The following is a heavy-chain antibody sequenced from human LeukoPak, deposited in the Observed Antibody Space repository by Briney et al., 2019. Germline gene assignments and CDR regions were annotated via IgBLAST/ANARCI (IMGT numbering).Heavy chain of an antibody. V-gene: IGHV4-30-4*01. CDR3: ARGADYDSQNYYYYYAMDV. CDR1: GGSISSGDYY. D-gene: IGHD3-3*01. J-gene: IGHJ6*02. CDR2: IYYSGGT. Sequence: PSETLSLTCTVSGGSISSGDYYCNWIRQPPGKGLEWIGYIYYSGGTYYNPSLKSRVTISVDTSKSQFSLKLSSVTAADTAVYFCARGADYDSQNYYYYYAMDVWGQGTTVTVSS.